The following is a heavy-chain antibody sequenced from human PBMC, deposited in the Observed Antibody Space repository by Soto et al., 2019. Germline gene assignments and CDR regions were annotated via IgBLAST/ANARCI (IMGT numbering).Heavy chain of an antibody. D-gene: IGHD6-19*01. CDR3: ARRDGIAVAGGNFDY. Sequence: QVQLVQCGAEVKKPGASVKVSCKASGYTFTSYAMHWVHQAPGQRLEWMGWINAGNGNTKYSQKFQGRVTITRDTSASTAYMELSSLRSEDTAVYYCARRDGIAVAGGNFDYWGQGTLVTVSS. V-gene: IGHV1-3*01. CDR2: INAGNGNT. J-gene: IGHJ4*02. CDR1: GYTFTSYA.